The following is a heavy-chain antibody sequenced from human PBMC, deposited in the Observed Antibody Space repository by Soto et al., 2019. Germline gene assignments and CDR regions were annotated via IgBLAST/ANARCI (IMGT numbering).Heavy chain of an antibody. V-gene: IGHV3-30*18. CDR3: AKGRYSGYDYYYGMDV. CDR1: GFIFNNYG. J-gene: IGHJ6*02. D-gene: IGHD5-12*01. CDR2: ISEDGSSK. Sequence: QVQVVESGGGVAQPGRSLRLSCTVSGFIFNNYGMHWVRQAPGKGLEWVAVISEDGSSKYYADSVKGRFTISRDNSKNTLYLQMNSLRAEDTAVYYCAKGRYSGYDYYYGMDVWGQGTTVTVSS.